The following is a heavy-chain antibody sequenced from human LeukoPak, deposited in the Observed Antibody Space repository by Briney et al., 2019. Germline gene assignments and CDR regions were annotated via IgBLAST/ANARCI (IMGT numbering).Heavy chain of an antibody. CDR2: IYSGGRT. CDR3: ARVPYGSGSYYTDY. J-gene: IGHJ4*02. V-gene: IGHV3-66*01. Sequence: PGGSLRLSCAASGFTVSSNYMSWVRQAPGKGLEWVSVIYSGGRTYYADSVKGRFTISRDNSKNTLYLQMNSLRAEDTAVYYCARVPYGSGSYYTDYWGQGTLVTASS. D-gene: IGHD3-10*01. CDR1: GFTVSSNY.